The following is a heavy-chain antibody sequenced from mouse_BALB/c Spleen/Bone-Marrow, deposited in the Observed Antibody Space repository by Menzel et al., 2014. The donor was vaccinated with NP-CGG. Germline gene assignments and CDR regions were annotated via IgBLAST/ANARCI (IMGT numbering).Heavy chain of an antibody. Sequence: EVQRVESGPELVKPGASVKISCKASGYSFTGYFMNWVKQSHGKSLEWIGRINPYNGDTFYNQKFKGKATLTVDKSSSTAHMELRSLASEDSAVYYCARSGYYGSSYFDYWGQGTTLTVSS. CDR3: ARSGYYGSSYFDY. CDR1: GYSFTGYF. J-gene: IGHJ2*01. CDR2: INPYNGDT. V-gene: IGHV1-20*02. D-gene: IGHD1-1*01.